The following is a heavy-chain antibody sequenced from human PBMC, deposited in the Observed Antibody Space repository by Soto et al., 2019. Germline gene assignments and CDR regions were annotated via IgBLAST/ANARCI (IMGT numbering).Heavy chain of an antibody. CDR1: GGSISSSSYY. J-gene: IGHJ6*02. Sequence: PSETLSLTCTVSGGSISSSSYYWGWIRQPPGKGLEWIGSIYYSGSTYYNPSLKSRVTISVDTSKNQFSLKLSSVTAADTAVYYCARLKRYCSSTSCYTGYSSGWYWDYGMDVWGQGTTVTVS. D-gene: IGHD2-2*02. CDR2: IYYSGST. CDR3: ARLKRYCSSTSCYTGYSSGWYWDYGMDV. V-gene: IGHV4-39*01.